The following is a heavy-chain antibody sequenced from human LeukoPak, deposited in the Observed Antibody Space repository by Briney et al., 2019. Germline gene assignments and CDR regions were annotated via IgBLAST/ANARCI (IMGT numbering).Heavy chain of an antibody. CDR1: GDSISSGNYY. V-gene: IGHV4-61*02. Sequence: SETLSLTCTVSGDSISSGNYYWSWIRQPAGKGLDWIGRIYATGNTNYNPSLRSRVTISADTSKNQFSLKLSSVTAADTAVYYCARTYIYGSGSSDYWGQGTLVTVSS. J-gene: IGHJ4*02. CDR3: ARTYIYGSGSSDY. D-gene: IGHD3-10*01. CDR2: IYATGNT.